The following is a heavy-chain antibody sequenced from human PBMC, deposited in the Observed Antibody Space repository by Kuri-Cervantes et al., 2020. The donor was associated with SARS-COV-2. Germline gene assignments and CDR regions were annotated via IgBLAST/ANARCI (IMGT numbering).Heavy chain of an antibody. J-gene: IGHJ3*02. CDR1: GFTFSSYS. Sequence: GESLQISCAASGFTFSSYSMNWVRQAPGKGLEWVSSISSSSSYIYYADSVKGRFTISRDNAKSSLYLQMNSLRAEDTAVYYCASFGSGWYDDAFDIWGQGTMVTVS. CDR3: ASFGSGWYDDAFDI. CDR2: ISSSSSYI. D-gene: IGHD6-19*01. V-gene: IGHV3-21*04.